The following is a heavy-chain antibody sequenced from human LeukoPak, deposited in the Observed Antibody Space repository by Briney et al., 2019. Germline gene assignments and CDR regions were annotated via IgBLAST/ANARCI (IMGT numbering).Heavy chain of an antibody. V-gene: IGHV4-39*01. D-gene: IGHD3-22*01. CDR1: GGSISSNSYY. CDR2: IYYSGST. CDR3: GRLLRTYYFDY. J-gene: IGHJ4*02. Sequence: SETLSLTCAVSGGSISSNSYYWGWIRQPPGKGLEWIGSIYYSGSTYYNPSLKSRVTISVDTSKNQFSLKLSSVTAADTAVYYCGRLLRTYYFDYWGQGTLVTVSS.